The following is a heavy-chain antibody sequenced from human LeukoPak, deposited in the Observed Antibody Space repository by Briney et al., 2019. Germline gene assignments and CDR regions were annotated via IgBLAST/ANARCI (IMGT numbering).Heavy chain of an antibody. CDR2: ISSSSSTI. V-gene: IGHV3-48*01. J-gene: IGHJ4*02. CDR1: GFTFSSYS. Sequence: GGSLRLSCAASGFTFSSYSMNWVRQAPGKGLEWVSYISSSSSTIYYADSVKGRFTISRDNAKNSLYLQMNSLRAEDTAVYYCARYSAGAVVTPFDYWGQGTLVTVSS. CDR3: ARYSAGAVVTPFDY. D-gene: IGHD4-23*01.